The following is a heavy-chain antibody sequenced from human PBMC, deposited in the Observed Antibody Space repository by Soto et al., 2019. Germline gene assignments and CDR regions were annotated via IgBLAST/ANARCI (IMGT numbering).Heavy chain of an antibody. CDR3: ARGRAGAYCGCDCYSKFGYMDV. J-gene: IGHJ6*02. CDR1: GGTFSSYA. Sequence: SVNVSCKASGGTFSSYAISWVRQARGQGLEWMGGIIPIFGTANYAQKFQSRVTITADESTSRAYRELSRLRSEETAVYYCARGRAGAYCGCDCYSKFGYMDVCGQGTTVTVSS. D-gene: IGHD2-21*02. V-gene: IGHV1-69*13. CDR2: IIPIFGTA.